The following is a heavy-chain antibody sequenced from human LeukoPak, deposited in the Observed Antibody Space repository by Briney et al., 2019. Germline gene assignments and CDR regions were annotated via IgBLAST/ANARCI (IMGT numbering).Heavy chain of an antibody. V-gene: IGHV3-9*01. CDR3: AKVGSEGSIT. CDR2: ISWNSGSI. D-gene: IGHD3-3*01. J-gene: IGHJ4*02. CDR1: GFTFSNYA. Sequence: GGSLRLSCATSGFTFSNYAMHWVRQAPGKGLEWVSGISWNSGSIGYADSVKGRFTISRDNAKNSLYLQMNSLRAEDTALYYCAKVGSEGSITWGQGTLVTVSS.